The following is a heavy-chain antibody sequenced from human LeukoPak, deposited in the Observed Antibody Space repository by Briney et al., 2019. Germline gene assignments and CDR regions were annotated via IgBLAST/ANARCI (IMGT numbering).Heavy chain of an antibody. V-gene: IGHV3-30*18. Sequence: QSGGSLRLSCAASGFIFTNYFMSWVRQAPGKGLEWVAVISDDGSNKYYVDSVKGRFTISRDNSKNTLYLQMNSLRAEDTAVYYCANSPTYCSSTSCYINYWGQGTLVTVSS. D-gene: IGHD2-2*02. CDR3: ANSPTYCSSTSCYINY. CDR2: ISDDGSNK. J-gene: IGHJ4*02. CDR1: GFIFTNYF.